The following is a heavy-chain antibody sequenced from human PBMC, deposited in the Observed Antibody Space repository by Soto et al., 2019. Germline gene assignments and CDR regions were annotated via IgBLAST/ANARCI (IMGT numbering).Heavy chain of an antibody. CDR1: GGSINTFY. CDR2: IFSSGST. V-gene: IGHV4-4*07. Sequence: TLSLTYTVSGGSINTFYWSWVWQPAGKGLEWIGRIFSSGSTSFNPSLESRVAMSVDTSKNHFSLNLSSVTAADMAVYYCAREGSYSAYNFAHGIQSWSFDFWGQGALVTVSS. CDR3: AREGSYSAYNFAHGIQSWSFDF. D-gene: IGHD5-12*01. J-gene: IGHJ4*02.